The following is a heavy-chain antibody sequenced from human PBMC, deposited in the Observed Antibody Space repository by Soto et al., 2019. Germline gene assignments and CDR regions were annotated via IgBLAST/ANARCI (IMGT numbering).Heavy chain of an antibody. V-gene: IGHV4-39*07. CDR3: ARGDDWKSSCFDP. CDR2: IHYSGST. Sequence: SETLSLTCTVSGASISSGDYYWSWIRQHPGKGLEWIGSIHYSGSTYYNPSLKSRVTISLDTSKNQFSLKLTSVTAADTAVYYCARGDDWKSSCFDPWGQGTLVTVSS. CDR1: GASISSGDYY. D-gene: IGHD1-1*01. J-gene: IGHJ5*02.